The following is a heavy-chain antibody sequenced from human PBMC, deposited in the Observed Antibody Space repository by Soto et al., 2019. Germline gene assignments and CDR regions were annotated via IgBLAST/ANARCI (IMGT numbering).Heavy chain of an antibody. Sequence: PSETLALTCTVSGGSIRSYYWSWIRPPPGKGLEWIGYIYYSGSTNYNPSLKSRVTISVDTSKNQFSLKLSSVTAADTAVYYCARHPATYCSSTSCYYYYYYMDVWGKGTTVTVSS. J-gene: IGHJ6*03. CDR1: GGSIRSYY. D-gene: IGHD2-2*01. CDR2: IYYSGST. CDR3: ARHPATYCSSTSCYYYYYYMDV. V-gene: IGHV4-59*08.